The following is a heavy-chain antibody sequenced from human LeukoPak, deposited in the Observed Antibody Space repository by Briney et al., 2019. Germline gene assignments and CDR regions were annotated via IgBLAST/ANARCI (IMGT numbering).Heavy chain of an antibody. V-gene: IGHV3-74*01. J-gene: IGHJ5*02. Sequence: GGSLRLSCAASGLTFGNNWMHWVRQGPGEGLVWISRINSDGGGAIYADSVKGRFTVSRDNAKNTLYLQMISLRAEDTAVYYCARDVPHNWFDTWGQGTLVTVSS. CDR3: ARDVPHNWFDT. CDR1: GLTFGNNW. CDR2: INSDGGGA.